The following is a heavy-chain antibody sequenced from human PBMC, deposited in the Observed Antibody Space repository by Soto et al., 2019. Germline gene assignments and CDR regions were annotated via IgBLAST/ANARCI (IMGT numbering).Heavy chain of an antibody. D-gene: IGHD3-3*01. Sequence: GGSLRLSCAASGFTFSSYAMSWVRQAPGKALEWVSAISGSGGSTYYADSVKGRFTISRDNSKNTLYLQMNSLRAEDTAVYYCAKDFYDFWSGYSFDWFDPWGQGTLVTVSS. V-gene: IGHV3-23*01. CDR2: ISGSGGST. CDR3: AKDFYDFWSGYSFDWFDP. CDR1: GFTFSSYA. J-gene: IGHJ5*02.